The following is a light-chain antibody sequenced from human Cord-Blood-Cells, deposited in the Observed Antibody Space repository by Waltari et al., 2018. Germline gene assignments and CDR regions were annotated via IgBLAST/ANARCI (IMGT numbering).Light chain of an antibody. V-gene: IGLV3-10*01. J-gene: IGLJ2*01. CDR2: EDS. CDR3: YSTDSSGNV. CDR1: ALPKQF. Sequence: SYELTQPPSVSVSPGQTARLTCSGDALPKQFAYWYQQKSGQAPVLVIYEDSKRPSGIPERFSGSSSGTMATLTISGAQVEDEADYYCYSTDSSGNVFGGGTKLTVL.